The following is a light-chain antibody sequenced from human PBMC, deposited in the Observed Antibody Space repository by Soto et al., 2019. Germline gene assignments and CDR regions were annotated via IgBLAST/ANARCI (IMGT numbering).Light chain of an antibody. Sequence: QSALTQPAYVSGSPGQSFTISCTVTSSEVGGYNYVSWYQQHPGKAPKLMIYDVSNRPSGVSNRFSGSKSGNTASLTISGLQAEDEADYYCSSYTSSSTPYVFGPGTKVTV. V-gene: IGLV2-14*01. CDR2: DVS. J-gene: IGLJ1*01. CDR1: SSEVGGYNY. CDR3: SSYTSSSTPYV.